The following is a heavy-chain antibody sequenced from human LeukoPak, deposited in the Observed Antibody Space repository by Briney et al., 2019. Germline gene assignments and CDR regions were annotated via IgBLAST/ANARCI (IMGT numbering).Heavy chain of an antibody. J-gene: IGHJ5*02. CDR1: GFTFSSHG. CDR2: IQYDGSNK. V-gene: IGHV3-30*02. D-gene: IGHD3-10*01. Sequence: PGGSLRLSCAASGFTFSSHGMHWVRQAPGKGLEWVAFIQYDGSNKYYVDSVKGRFSISRDNSKNTLYLQMNSLRVEDTAVYYCARGYPLWFGESNWFDPWGQGTLVTVSS. CDR3: ARGYPLWFGESNWFDP.